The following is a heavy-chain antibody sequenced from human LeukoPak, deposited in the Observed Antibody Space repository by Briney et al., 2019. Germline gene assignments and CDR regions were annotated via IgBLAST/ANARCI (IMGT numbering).Heavy chain of an antibody. CDR3: ARDADYYDSSGSYASDI. D-gene: IGHD3-22*01. V-gene: IGHV4-61*02. Sequence: SQTLSLTCTVSGRSISSSSYYWSWIRQPAGKGLECIGRKYTSGSTYYTPSLKSRVTISIDTSKNQFSLDLSSVTAADTAVYYCARDADYYDSSGSYASDIWGQGTMVTVSS. CDR1: GRSISSSSYY. J-gene: IGHJ3*02. CDR2: KYTSGST.